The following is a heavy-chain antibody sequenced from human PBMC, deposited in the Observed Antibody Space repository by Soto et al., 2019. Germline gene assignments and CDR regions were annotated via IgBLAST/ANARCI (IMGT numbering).Heavy chain of an antibody. D-gene: IGHD3-22*01. Sequence: GGSLRLSCAASGFTFSSYSMNWVHQAPGKGLEWVSSISSSSSYIYYADSVKGRFTISRDNAKNSLYLQMNSLRAEDTAVYYCARVSDYYDSSVPDAFDIWGQGTMVTVSS. J-gene: IGHJ3*02. V-gene: IGHV3-21*01. CDR1: GFTFSSYS. CDR3: ARVSDYYDSSVPDAFDI. CDR2: ISSSSSYI.